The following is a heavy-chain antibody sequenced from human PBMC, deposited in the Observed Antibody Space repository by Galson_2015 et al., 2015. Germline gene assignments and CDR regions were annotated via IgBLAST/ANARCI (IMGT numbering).Heavy chain of an antibody. Sequence: SLRLSCAASGFTFSGSAMHWVRQASGKGLEWVGRIRSKANSYATAYAASVKGRFTISRDDSKNTAYLQMNSLKTEDTAVYYCTLGGSHPRYCSGGSCSSPLRWGQGTLVIVSS. V-gene: IGHV3-73*01. D-gene: IGHD2-15*01. CDR2: IRSKANSYAT. CDR3: TLGGSHPRYCSGGSCSSPLR. J-gene: IGHJ4*02. CDR1: GFTFSGSA.